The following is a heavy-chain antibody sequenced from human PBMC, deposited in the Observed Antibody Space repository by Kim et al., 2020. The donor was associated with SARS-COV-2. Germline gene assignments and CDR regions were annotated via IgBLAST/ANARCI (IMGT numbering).Heavy chain of an antibody. J-gene: IGHJ3*02. CDR1: GFTFGDYA. CDR2: IRSKAYGGTT. V-gene: IGHV3-49*03. D-gene: IGHD3-10*01. CDR3: TRMSRELGDAFDI. Sequence: GGSLRLSCTASGFTFGDYAMSWFRQAPGKGLEWVGFIRSKAYGGTTEYAASVKGRFTISRDDSKSIAYLQMNSLKTEDTAVYYCTRMSRELGDAFDIWGQGTMVTVSS.